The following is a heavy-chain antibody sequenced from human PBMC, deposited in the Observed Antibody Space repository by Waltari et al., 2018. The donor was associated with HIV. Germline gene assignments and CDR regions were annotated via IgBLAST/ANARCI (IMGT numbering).Heavy chain of an antibody. CDR3: ARHFGAPGDAYNSRCDS. CDR1: GYSISSGYY. D-gene: IGHD1-1*01. CDR2: IDHSGST. V-gene: IGHV4-38-2*01. Sequence: QVQLQESGPGLVKPSETLSLTCDVSGYSISSGYYWGWIRQPPGKGLEWIGNIDHSGSTYYNPSLKSRVTISVDTSKNQFSLKLSSVTAADTAVYYCARHFGAPGDAYNSRCDSWGQGTLVTVSS. J-gene: IGHJ4*02.